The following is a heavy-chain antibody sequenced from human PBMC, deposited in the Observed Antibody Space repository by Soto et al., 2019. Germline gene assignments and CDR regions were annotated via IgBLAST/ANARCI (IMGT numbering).Heavy chain of an antibody. CDR1: GFTFSSYA. V-gene: IGHV3-30-3*01. J-gene: IGHJ6*02. CDR3: ARDLNWNYERVYYYYGMDV. Sequence: QVQLVESGGGVVQPGRSLRLSCAASGFTFSSYAMHWVRQAPGKGLEWVAVISYDGSNKYYADSVKGRFTISRDNSKNTLYLQMNSLRAEDTAVYYCARDLNWNYERVYYYYGMDVWGQGTTVTVSS. D-gene: IGHD1-7*01. CDR2: ISYDGSNK.